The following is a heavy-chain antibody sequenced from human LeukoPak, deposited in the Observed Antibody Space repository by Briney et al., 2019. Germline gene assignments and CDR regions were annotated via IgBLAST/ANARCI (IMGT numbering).Heavy chain of an antibody. D-gene: IGHD3-16*02. CDR2: ISWNSGSI. CDR3: AKDIFRKPHNYDYVWGSYRSRLLI. CDR1: GFTFDDYA. J-gene: IGHJ3*02. Sequence: AGGSLRLSCAASGFTFDDYAMHWVRQAPGKGLEWVSGISWNSGSIGYADSVKGRFTISRDNAKNSLYLQMNSLRAEDTALYYCAKDIFRKPHNYDYVWGSYRSRLLIWGQGTMVTVSS. V-gene: IGHV3-9*01.